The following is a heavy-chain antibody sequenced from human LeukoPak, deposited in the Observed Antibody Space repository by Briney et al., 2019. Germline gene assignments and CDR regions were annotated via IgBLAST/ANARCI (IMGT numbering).Heavy chain of an antibody. J-gene: IGHJ4*02. CDR1: GFTGSSNY. CDR2: IYSGGST. V-gene: IGHV3-66*01. D-gene: IGHD3-16*01. Sequence: GSLRLSCAASGFTGSSNYMSWVRQAPREGLEWGSIIYSGGSTYYADSVKGRFTISRDNSKNTVYLQMNSLRLEDAAVYYCARDWYGVGGVPDYWGQGTLVTVSS. CDR3: ARDWYGVGGVPDY.